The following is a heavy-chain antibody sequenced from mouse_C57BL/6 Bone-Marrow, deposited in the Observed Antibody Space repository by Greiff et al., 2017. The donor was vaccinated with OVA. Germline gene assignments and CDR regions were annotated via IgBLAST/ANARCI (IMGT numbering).Heavy chain of an antibody. CDR1: GYTFTSYW. Sequence: QVQLQQSGAELAKPGASVKLSCKASGYTFTSYWMHWVKQRPGQGLEWIGYINPSSGYTKYNQKFKDKATLTAYKSSSTAYMQLSSLTYEDSAVYYCASYYGSSPPVIAYWGQVTLVTVSA. CDR3: ASYYGSSPPVIAY. D-gene: IGHD1-1*01. CDR2: INPSSGYT. J-gene: IGHJ3*01. V-gene: IGHV1-7*01.